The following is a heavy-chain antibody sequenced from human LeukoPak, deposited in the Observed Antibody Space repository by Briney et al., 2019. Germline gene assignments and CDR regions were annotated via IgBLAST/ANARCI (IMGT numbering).Heavy chain of an antibody. Sequence: PGGSLRLSCAASGFTFSDYYMSWIRQAPGKRLEWVSYISSSSSYTNYADSVKGRFTISRDNAKNSLYLQMNSLRAEDTAVYYCARDRLRDWFDPWGQGTLVTVSS. J-gene: IGHJ5*02. CDR3: ARDRLRDWFDP. D-gene: IGHD5-12*01. CDR2: ISSSSSYT. CDR1: GFTFSDYY. V-gene: IGHV3-11*05.